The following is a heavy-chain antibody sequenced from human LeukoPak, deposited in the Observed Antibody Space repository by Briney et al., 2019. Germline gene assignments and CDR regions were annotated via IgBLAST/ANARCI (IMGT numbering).Heavy chain of an antibody. Sequence: GGSLRLSCLASGFPLSSYFMGWVRQSPGKGLEWVANIKQDGSEKYYMDSVRGLFTISRDNARNSVFLQMNDLRDEDTAVYYCARLFYDFDFWGQGALVTVSS. J-gene: IGHJ4*02. CDR1: GFPLSSYF. CDR2: IKQDGSEK. D-gene: IGHD3-16*01. CDR3: ARLFYDFDF. V-gene: IGHV3-7*03.